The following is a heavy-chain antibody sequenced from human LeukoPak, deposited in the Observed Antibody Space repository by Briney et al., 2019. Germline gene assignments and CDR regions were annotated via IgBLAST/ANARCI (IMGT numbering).Heavy chain of an antibody. Sequence: GASVKVSCKASGYTFTSYYMHWVRQAPGQGLEWMGIINPSGGSTSYAQKFQGRVTMTRDTSTSTVYMELSSLRSEDTAVYYCASPRDSSGYYYDAFDIWGQGTMVTASS. CDR2: INPSGGST. V-gene: IGHV1-46*01. D-gene: IGHD3-22*01. CDR3: ASPRDSSGYYYDAFDI. CDR1: GYTFTSYY. J-gene: IGHJ3*02.